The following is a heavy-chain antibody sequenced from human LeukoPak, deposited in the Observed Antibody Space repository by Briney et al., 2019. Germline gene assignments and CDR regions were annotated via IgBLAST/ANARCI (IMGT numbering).Heavy chain of an antibody. J-gene: IGHJ3*02. D-gene: IGHD4-17*01. CDR2: IYYSGST. CDR3: ARHVRMTTVTADAFDI. V-gene: IGHV4-39*01. CDR1: GGSIISGDYY. Sequence: SETLSLTCIVSGGSIISGDYYWSWIRQPPGKGLEWFGSIYYSGSTCYNPSLKSRVTISVDTSKNQFSLKLSSVTAADTAVYYCARHVRMTTVTADAFDIWGQGTMVTVSS.